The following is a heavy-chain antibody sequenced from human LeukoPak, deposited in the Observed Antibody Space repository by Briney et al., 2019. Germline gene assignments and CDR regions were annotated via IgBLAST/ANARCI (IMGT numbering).Heavy chain of an antibody. Sequence: ASVKLSCKAFGYTFTGYWMHWVRQAPGQGPEWMGVISPSGGSTIYAQKFKGRVTITADKSTSTAYMELSSLRSEDTAVYYCARSRDVDTAMVQGDYYYYMDVWGKGTTVTVSS. CDR1: GYTFTGYW. V-gene: IGHV1-46*01. J-gene: IGHJ6*03. CDR3: ARSRDVDTAMVQGDYYYYMDV. CDR2: ISPSGGST. D-gene: IGHD5-18*01.